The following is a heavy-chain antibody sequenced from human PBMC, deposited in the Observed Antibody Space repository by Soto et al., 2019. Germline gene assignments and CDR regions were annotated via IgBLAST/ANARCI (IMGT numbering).Heavy chain of an antibody. V-gene: IGHV1-69*01. Sequence: QVQLVQSGAELKKPGSSVKVSCKSSGGSFSNSAVTWVRQAPGQGLEWMGGIIPIFNTPNYAQKFQGRVAFTVDDSTATAYMELTSLTSEDTAVYYCASRPRNGYNRWVQGTLVSVSS. CDR2: IIPIFNTP. D-gene: IGHD5-12*01. CDR1: GGSFSNSA. J-gene: IGHJ4*02. CDR3: ASRPRNGYNR.